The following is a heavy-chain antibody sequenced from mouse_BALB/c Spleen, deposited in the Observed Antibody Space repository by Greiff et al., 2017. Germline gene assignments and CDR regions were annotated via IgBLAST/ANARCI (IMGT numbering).Heavy chain of an antibody. J-gene: IGHJ3*01. D-gene: IGHD2-3*01. CDR1: GFTFSSYT. CDR3: ARPNDGYYVWFAY. CDR2: ISNGGGST. Sequence: EVKLMESGGGLVQPGGSLKLSCAASGFTFSSYTMSWVRQTPEKRLEWVAYISNGGGSTYYPDTVKGRFTISRDNAKNTLYLQMSSLKSEDTAMYYCARPNDGYYVWFAYWGQGTLVTVSA. V-gene: IGHV5-12-2*01.